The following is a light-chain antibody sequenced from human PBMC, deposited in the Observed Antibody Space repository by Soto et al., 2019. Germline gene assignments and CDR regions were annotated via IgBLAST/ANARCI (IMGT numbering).Light chain of an antibody. Sequence: QSALTQPASVSGSPGQSITISCTGTSSDVGAYNYVSWYQQHPGKAPKLMIFEVCDRPSGVSNRFSGSKSGNTASLTISGLQAEDEADYYCSSYTSSNTLVFGGGTKVTVL. CDR3: SSYTSSNTLV. CDR1: SSDVGAYNY. J-gene: IGLJ2*01. CDR2: EVC. V-gene: IGLV2-14*01.